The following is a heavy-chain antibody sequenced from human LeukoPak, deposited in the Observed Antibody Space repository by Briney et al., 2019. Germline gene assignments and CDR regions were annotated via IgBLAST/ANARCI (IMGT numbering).Heavy chain of an antibody. D-gene: IGHD2-2*01. CDR3: AIGCSSTSCPGPFDY. CDR2: TNHSGST. CDR1: GGSFSGYY. Sequence: PSETLSLTCAVYGGSFSGYYWSWIRQPPGKGLEWIGETNHSGSTNYNPSLKSRVTISVDTSKNQFSLKLSSVTAADTAVYYCAIGCSSTSCPGPFDYWGQGTLVTVSS. V-gene: IGHV4-34*01. J-gene: IGHJ4*02.